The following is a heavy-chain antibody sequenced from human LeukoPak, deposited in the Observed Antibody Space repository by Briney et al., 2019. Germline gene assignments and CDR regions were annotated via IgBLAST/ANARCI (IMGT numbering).Heavy chain of an antibody. Sequence: PGRSLRLSCAASGFSFSSFAMQCVSQAPGKGLEWVALTPYDGNNKYYADSVKGRFTISRDNSKNTLYLQMNSLRAEDTALYYCARDGNSGYDLTYYYGMDVWGQGTTVTVSS. CDR3: ARDGNSGYDLTYYYGMDV. V-gene: IGHV3-30-3*01. D-gene: IGHD5-12*01. CDR2: TPYDGNNK. CDR1: GFSFSSFA. J-gene: IGHJ6*02.